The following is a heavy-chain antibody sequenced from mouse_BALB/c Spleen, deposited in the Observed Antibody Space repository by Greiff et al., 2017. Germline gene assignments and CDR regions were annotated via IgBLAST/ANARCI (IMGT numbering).Heavy chain of an antibody. CDR2: ISNGGGST. CDR3: ARHYRYDGAWFAY. D-gene: IGHD2-14*01. J-gene: IGHJ3*01. V-gene: IGHV5-12-2*01. CDR1: GFTFSSYT. Sequence: EVKVVESGGGLVQPGGSLKLSCAASGFTFSSYTMSWVRQTPEKRLEWVAYISNGGGSTYYPDTVKGRFTISRDNAKNTLYLQMSSLKSEDTAMYYCARHYRYDGAWFAYWGQGTLVTVSA.